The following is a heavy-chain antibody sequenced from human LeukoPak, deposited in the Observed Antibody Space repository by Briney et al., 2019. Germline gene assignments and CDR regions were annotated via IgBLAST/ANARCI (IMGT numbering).Heavy chain of an antibody. CDR3: AGGVGWHFDL. Sequence: GGSLRLSCAASELIFSTYCLMWVRQAPGKGLEWVATINANENEKFYVDPVEGRFTISRDNAKDSLYLQMHSLRVEDTAVYYCAGGVGWHFDLWGRGTLVTVSS. D-gene: IGHD3-10*01. CDR1: ELIFSTYC. CDR2: INANENEK. J-gene: IGHJ2*01. V-gene: IGHV3-7*01.